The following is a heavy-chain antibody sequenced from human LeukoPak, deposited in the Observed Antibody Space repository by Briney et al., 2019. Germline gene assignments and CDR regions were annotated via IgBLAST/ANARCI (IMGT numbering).Heavy chain of an antibody. CDR3: ARRYFDY. V-gene: IGHV3-7*03. Sequence: PGGSLRLSCVASGFTISSYWMHWVRQAPGKGLEWVANTKQDGSEEYYVDSVKGRFTISRDNAKNSLYLQTNSLRAEDTAVYYCARRYFDYWGQGILVTVSS. CDR1: GFTISSYW. J-gene: IGHJ4*02. CDR2: TKQDGSEE.